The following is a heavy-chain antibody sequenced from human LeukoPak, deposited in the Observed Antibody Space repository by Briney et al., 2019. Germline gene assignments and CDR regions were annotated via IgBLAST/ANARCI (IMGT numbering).Heavy chain of an antibody. CDR3: ARAHSHYDSSGYYVFDY. CDR2: ISSSSGYT. Sequence: GGSLRLSCAASGFTFSDYYMNWIRQTPGKRLEWVSYISSSSGYTNYADSVKGRFTISRDNAKNSLYLQMNSLRAEDTAVYYCARAHSHYDSSGYYVFDYWGQGTLVTVSS. CDR1: GFTFSDYY. J-gene: IGHJ4*02. D-gene: IGHD3-22*01. V-gene: IGHV3-11*05.